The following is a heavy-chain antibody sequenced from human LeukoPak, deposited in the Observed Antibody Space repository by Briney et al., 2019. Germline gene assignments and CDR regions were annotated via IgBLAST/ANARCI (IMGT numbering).Heavy chain of an antibody. CDR2: IISISPTA. Sequence: ASVKVSCKASGGTFSSYAISWVRQAPGQGLKWLGGIISISPTANYAQKFQDRVTMNMDESTTTAFMELSSLRSDDTAVYYCARGRVSGTTLVTWFDTWGQGTLVTVSS. CDR1: GGTFSSYA. V-gene: IGHV1-69*05. D-gene: IGHD5-18*01. CDR3: ARGRVSGTTLVTWFDT. J-gene: IGHJ5*02.